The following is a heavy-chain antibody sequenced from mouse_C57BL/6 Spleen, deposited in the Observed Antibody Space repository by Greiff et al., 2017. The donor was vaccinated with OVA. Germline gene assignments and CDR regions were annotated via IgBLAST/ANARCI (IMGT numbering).Heavy chain of an antibody. J-gene: IGHJ4*01. CDR3: ARARYYGSSYDYAMDY. CDR2: IYPRSGNT. D-gene: IGHD1-1*01. V-gene: IGHV1-81*01. CDR1: GYTFTSYG. Sequence: QVQLQQSGAELARPGASVKLSCKASGYTFTSYGISWVKQRTGQGLEWIGEIYPRSGNTYYNEKFKGKATLTADKSSSTAYMERRSLTSEDSAVYFCARARYYGSSYDYAMDYWGQGTSVTVSS.